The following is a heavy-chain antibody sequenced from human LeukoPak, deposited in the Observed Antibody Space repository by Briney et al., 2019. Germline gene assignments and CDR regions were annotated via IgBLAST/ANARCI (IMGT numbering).Heavy chain of an antibody. CDR3: ARDIDYIWEYYYYYMDV. D-gene: IGHD3-16*01. Sequence: PGRSLRLSCAASGFTYLRYTMNAVRQTQGNGLEWVAVMSSDGSKKYHADSVKGRFIISRDNSKNTVYLQMNSLRAEDTAVYYCARDIDYIWEYYYYYMDVWGKGTTVTVSS. CDR1: GFTYLRYT. CDR2: MSSDGSKK. J-gene: IGHJ6*03. V-gene: IGHV3-30*04.